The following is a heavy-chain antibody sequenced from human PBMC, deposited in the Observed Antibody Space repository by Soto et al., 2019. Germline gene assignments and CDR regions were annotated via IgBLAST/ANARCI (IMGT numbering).Heavy chain of an antibody. D-gene: IGHD4-4*01. CDR3: ARVGVTTTVLDY. Sequence: SETLSLTCTVSGGSISSGGYYWSWIRQHPGKGLEWIGYIYYSGSTYYNPSLKSRVTISVDTSKNQFSLKLSSVTVADTAVYYCARVGVTTTVLDYWGQGTLVTVSS. V-gene: IGHV4-31*03. CDR1: GGSISSGGYY. J-gene: IGHJ4*02. CDR2: IYYSGST.